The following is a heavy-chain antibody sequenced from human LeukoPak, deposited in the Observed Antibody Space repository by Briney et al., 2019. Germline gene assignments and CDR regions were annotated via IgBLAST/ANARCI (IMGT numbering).Heavy chain of an antibody. Sequence: KCGESLKISCKGSGFTFTTYSFAWVRQMPGKGLEWMGVIYAGDSSTRYSPSFQGQVTISVDKSISTAYLQWSSLKASDSAIYYCARHSCYDSWGQGTLVTVSS. CDR2: IYAGDSST. CDR3: ARHSCYDS. V-gene: IGHV5-51*01. J-gene: IGHJ4*02. CDR1: GFTFTTYS. D-gene: IGHD3-16*01.